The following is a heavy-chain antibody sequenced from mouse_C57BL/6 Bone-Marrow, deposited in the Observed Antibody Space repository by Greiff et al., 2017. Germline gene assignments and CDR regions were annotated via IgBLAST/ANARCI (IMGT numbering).Heavy chain of an antibody. Sequence: QVQLQQSGAELAKPGASVKLSCKASGYTFTSYWMHWVKQRPGQGLEWIGYINPSSGYTKYNQKFKDKATLTADKSSRAAYMQLSSLTYEDSAVYYCARALLLRGFAYWGQGTLVTVSA. J-gene: IGHJ3*01. CDR2: INPSSGYT. CDR3: ARALLLRGFAY. V-gene: IGHV1-7*01. CDR1: GYTFTSYW. D-gene: IGHD1-1*01.